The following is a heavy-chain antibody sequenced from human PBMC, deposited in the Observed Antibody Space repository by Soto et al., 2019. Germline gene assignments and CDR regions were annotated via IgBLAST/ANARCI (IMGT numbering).Heavy chain of an antibody. Sequence: GGSLRLSCAASGFTFRSFTMNWVRQAPGKGLEWVSTISSNSAYIYYTDALRGRFTISRDNAKNSLHLQMNSLRAEDTALYYCARGSEDLTSNFDYWGQGTLVTVSS. J-gene: IGHJ4*02. CDR3: ARGSEDLTSNFDY. V-gene: IGHV3-21*01. CDR2: ISSNSAYI. CDR1: GFTFRSFT.